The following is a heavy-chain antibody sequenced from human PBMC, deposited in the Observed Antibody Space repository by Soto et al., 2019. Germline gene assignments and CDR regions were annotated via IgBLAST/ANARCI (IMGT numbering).Heavy chain of an antibody. V-gene: IGHV3-23*01. J-gene: IGHJ4*02. CDR3: AKVPPVNYYGSGSSY. D-gene: IGHD3-10*01. CDR1: GFTFSSYA. CDR2: ISGSGGST. Sequence: EVQLLESGGGLVQPGGSLRLSCAASGFTFSSYAMSWVRQAPGKGLEWVSAISGSGGSTYYADSVKGRFTISRDKSKNTLYLQMNSLRAEDTAIYYCAKVPPVNYYGSGSSYWGQGTLVTVSS.